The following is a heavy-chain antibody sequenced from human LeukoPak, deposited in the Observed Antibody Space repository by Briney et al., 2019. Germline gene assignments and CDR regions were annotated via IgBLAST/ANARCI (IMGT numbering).Heavy chain of an antibody. D-gene: IGHD3-22*01. CDR1: GFTFSSYA. Sequence: GGSLRLSCAASGFTFSSYAIHCVRQAPGKGLEWVAVISYDGSNKYYADSVKGRFTISRDNSKNTLYLQMNSLRAEDTAVYYCARGGVLHYYDSSGYGIDYWGQGTLVTVSS. CDR2: ISYDGSNK. J-gene: IGHJ4*02. V-gene: IGHV3-30-3*01. CDR3: ARGGVLHYYDSSGYGIDY.